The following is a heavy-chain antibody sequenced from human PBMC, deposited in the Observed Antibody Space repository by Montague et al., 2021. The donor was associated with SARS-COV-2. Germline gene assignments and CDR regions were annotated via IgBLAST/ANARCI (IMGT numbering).Heavy chain of an antibody. Sequence: SETLSLTCTVSGGSISGYYWTWIRQPPGKGLEWIGYIFYNGDTNYNPSLKSRVSISVDTFKNQFSLELIAVTAADTAVYFCATHRQHHNHWGQGAMVAVSS. J-gene: IGHJ5*02. CDR2: IFYNGDT. V-gene: IGHV4-59*08. CDR3: ATHRQHHNH. D-gene: IGHD6-13*01. CDR1: GGSISGYY.